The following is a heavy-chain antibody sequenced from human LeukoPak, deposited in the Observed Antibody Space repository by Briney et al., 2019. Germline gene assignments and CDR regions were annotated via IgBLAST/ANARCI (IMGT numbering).Heavy chain of an antibody. CDR2: IKQEGSVK. V-gene: IGHV3-7*01. Sequence: GGSLRLSWVASGLTLSTYWMSWVRQTPEKGLEFVANIKQEGSVKNYMDSLKGRSTISRDNAGESQYLELNTLSAADTAVYYCARHPDSSAFDLWGQGALVTVSS. CDR1: GLTLSTYW. CDR3: ARHPDSSAFDL. J-gene: IGHJ4*02.